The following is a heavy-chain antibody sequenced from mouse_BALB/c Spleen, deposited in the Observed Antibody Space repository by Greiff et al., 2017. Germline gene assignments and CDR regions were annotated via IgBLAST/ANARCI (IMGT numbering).Heavy chain of an antibody. J-gene: IGHJ4*01. Sequence: EVKLVESGGGLVQPGGSRKLSCAASGFTFSSFGMHWVRQAPEKGLEWVAYISSGSSTIYYADTVKGRFTISRDNPKNTLFLQMTSLRSEDTAMYYCARSPFPYYAMDYWGQGTSVTVSS. CDR1: GFTFSSFG. CDR3: ARSPFPYYAMDY. V-gene: IGHV5-17*02. CDR2: ISSGSSTI.